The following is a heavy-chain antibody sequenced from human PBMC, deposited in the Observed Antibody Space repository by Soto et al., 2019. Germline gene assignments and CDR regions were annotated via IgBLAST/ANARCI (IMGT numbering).Heavy chain of an antibody. CDR3: AREGQAPYYYYGMDV. J-gene: IGHJ6*02. V-gene: IGHV1-18*01. CDR1: GYTFTNYG. CDR2: ISGDNGNT. Sequence: QVQVVQSGDEVKKPGASVKVSCKASGYTFTNYGFSWVRQAPGQGLEWMGWISGDNGNTKYAEKFQGRVTMTTDTSTSTAHMELRSLRSDDTAVYYCAREGQAPYYYYGMDVWRQGTAVTVSS.